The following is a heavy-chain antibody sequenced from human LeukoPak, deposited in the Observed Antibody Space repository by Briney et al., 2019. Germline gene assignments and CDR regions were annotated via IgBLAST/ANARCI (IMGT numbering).Heavy chain of an antibody. J-gene: IGHJ4*02. D-gene: IGHD1-7*01. CDR2: ISYDGSNK. V-gene: IGHV3-30-3*01. CDR1: GFTFSSYA. CDR3: ARGHSITGTTPPLYFDY. Sequence: GGSLRLSCAASGFTFSSYAMHWVRQAPGKGLEWVAVISYDGSNKYYADSVKGRFTISGDNSKNTLYLQMNSLRAEDTAVYYCARGHSITGTTPPLYFDYWGQGTLVTVSP.